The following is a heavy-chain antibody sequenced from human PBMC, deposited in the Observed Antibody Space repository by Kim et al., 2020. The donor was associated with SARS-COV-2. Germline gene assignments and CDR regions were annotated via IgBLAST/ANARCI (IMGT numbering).Heavy chain of an antibody. Sequence: QKLQGRVTMTTDTSTSTAYMELRSLRSDDTAVYYCARDRFGGWYSSWFDPWGQGTLVTVSS. CDR3: ARDRFGGWYSSWFDP. J-gene: IGHJ5*02. V-gene: IGHV1-18*01. D-gene: IGHD6-19*01.